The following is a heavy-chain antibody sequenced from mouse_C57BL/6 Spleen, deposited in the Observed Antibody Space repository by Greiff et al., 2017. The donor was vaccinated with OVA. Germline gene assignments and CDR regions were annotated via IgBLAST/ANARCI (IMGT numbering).Heavy chain of an antibody. CDR3: ARSDGYDVDY. J-gene: IGHJ2*01. Sequence: VQLQESGAELARPGASVKLSCKASGYTFTSYGISWVKQRTGQGLEWIGEIYPRSGNTYYNEKFKGKATLTADKSSSTAYMELRSLTSEDSAGDFCARSDGYDVDYWGQGTTLTVSS. CDR2: IYPRSGNT. D-gene: IGHD2-2*01. CDR1: GYTFTSYG. V-gene: IGHV1-81*01.